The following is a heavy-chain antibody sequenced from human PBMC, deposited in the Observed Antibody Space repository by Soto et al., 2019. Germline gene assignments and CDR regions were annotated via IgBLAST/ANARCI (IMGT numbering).Heavy chain of an antibody. J-gene: IGHJ2*01. CDR2: LSGSGDTT. CDR1: GFTFSSYA. CDR3: ASTLMVWYFNL. D-gene: IGHD2-8*01. V-gene: IGHV3-23*01. Sequence: EVQLLESGGGLVQPGGSLRLSCAAAGFTFSSYAMSWVRQAPGKGLEWVSALSGSGDTTYYADSVKGRFTISRDNSKNMLYLQMNSLKAEDTALYYGASTLMVWYFNLWGRGTLVTVSS.